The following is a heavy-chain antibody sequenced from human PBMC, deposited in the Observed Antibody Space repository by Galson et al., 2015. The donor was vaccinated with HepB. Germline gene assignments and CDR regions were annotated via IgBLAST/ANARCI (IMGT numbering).Heavy chain of an antibody. CDR1: GDSVSSNSAA. D-gene: IGHD3-16*01. V-gene: IGHV6-1*01. CDR2: TYDRSKWYN. CDR3: ARTLPERGEEVEGPNWYVDL. J-gene: IGHJ2*01. Sequence: CAIPGDSVSSNSAAWNWIRQSPSRGLEWLGRTYDRSKWYNDHAVSVKSRITINPDTSKNQFSLHLNTVTPEDTAVFYCARTLPERGEEVEGPNWYVDLWGRGTLVTVSS.